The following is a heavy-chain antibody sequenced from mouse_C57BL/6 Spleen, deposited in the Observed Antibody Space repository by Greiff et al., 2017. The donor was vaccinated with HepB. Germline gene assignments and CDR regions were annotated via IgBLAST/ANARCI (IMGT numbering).Heavy chain of an antibody. Sequence: VQGVESGAELARPGASVKLSCKASGYTFTSYGISWVKQRTGQGLEWIGEIYPRSGNTYYNEKFKGKATLTADKSSSTAYMELRSLTSEDSAVYFCARDYGSDYYAMDYWGQGTSVTVSS. V-gene: IGHV1-81*01. D-gene: IGHD1-1*01. CDR1: GYTFTSYG. J-gene: IGHJ4*01. CDR2: IYPRSGNT. CDR3: ARDYGSDYYAMDY.